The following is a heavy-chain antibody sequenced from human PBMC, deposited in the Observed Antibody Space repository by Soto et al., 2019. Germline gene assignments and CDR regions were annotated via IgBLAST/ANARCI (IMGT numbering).Heavy chain of an antibody. Sequence: SVKVSCKASGYTFTSYGISWVRQAPGQGLEWMGWISAYNGNTNYAQKLEGRVTMTTGTSTSTAYLELRSLRSDDTAVYYCARVFAYSSSSCFDPWGQRTLGTVSS. CDR3: ARVFAYSSSSCFDP. V-gene: IGHV1-18*01. J-gene: IGHJ5*02. D-gene: IGHD6-6*01. CDR1: GYTFTSYG. CDR2: ISAYNGNT.